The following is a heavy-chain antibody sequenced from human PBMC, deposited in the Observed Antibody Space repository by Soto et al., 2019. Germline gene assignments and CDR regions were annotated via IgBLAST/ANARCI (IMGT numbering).Heavy chain of an antibody. V-gene: IGHV6-1*01. CDR2: TYYRSRWYN. Sequence: PSQTISLTCVMSGDSVSSNSAAWNWIRQSPSRGLEWLGRTYYRSRWYNDYAVSVRSRITVNADTSKNQFSLHLNSVTPEDTAVYYCARTSSPQWYYMDVWDKGTTVTAP. CDR3: ARTSSPQWYYMDV. D-gene: IGHD6-19*01. J-gene: IGHJ6*03. CDR1: GDSVSSNSAA.